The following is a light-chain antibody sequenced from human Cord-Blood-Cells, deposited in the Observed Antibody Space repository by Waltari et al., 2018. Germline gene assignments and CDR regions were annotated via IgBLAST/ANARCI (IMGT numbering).Light chain of an antibody. CDR2: QDS. Sequence: SYELTQPPSVSVSPGQTASLPCPGDKLGDKYACWYQQRPGQPPVLVSYQDSKRPSGIPERFSGSNSGNTATLTISGTQAMDEADYYCQAWDSSTVVFGGGTKLTVL. CDR3: QAWDSSTVV. V-gene: IGLV3-1*01. CDR1: KLGDKY. J-gene: IGLJ2*01.